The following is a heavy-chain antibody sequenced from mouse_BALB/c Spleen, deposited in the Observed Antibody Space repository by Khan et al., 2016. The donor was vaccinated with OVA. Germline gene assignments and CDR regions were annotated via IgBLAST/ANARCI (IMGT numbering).Heavy chain of an antibody. CDR1: GFSLTSYG. CDR3: ARNFIGTTDYAMDY. D-gene: IGHD2-14*01. CDR2: IWSGGST. J-gene: IGHJ4*01. Sequence: VQLKQSGPGLVQPSQSLSITCTVSGFSLTSYGVHWVRQSPGKGLEWLGVIWSGGSTDYNAAFISRLSISKDNSKSQVFFKMNSLQDNDTAIYYCARNFIGTTDYAMDYWGQGTSVTVSS. V-gene: IGHV2-2*02.